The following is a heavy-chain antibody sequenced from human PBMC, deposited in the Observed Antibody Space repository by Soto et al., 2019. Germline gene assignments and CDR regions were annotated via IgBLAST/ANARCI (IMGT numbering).Heavy chain of an antibody. V-gene: IGHV3-23*01. CDR3: AKAVGDIVVVPAAAAS. CDR1: GFTFSSYA. D-gene: IGHD2-2*01. Sequence: GGSLRLSCAASGFTFSSYAMSWIRQAQGKGLEWVSAISGSGGSTYYADSVKGRFTISRDNSKNTLYLQMNSLRAEDTAVYYCAKAVGDIVVVPAAAASWGQGTLVTVSS. J-gene: IGHJ5*02. CDR2: ISGSGGST.